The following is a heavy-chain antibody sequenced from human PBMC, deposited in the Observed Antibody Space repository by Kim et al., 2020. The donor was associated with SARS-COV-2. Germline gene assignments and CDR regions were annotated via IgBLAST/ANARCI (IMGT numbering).Heavy chain of an antibody. J-gene: IGHJ4*02. D-gene: IGHD5-12*01. CDR3: ARTLRWLQRGIDYFDY. Sequence: SLKGRVTISVDTSKNQFSLKLSSVTAADTAVYYCARTLRWLQRGIDYFDYWGQGTLVTVSS. V-gene: IGHV4-31*02.